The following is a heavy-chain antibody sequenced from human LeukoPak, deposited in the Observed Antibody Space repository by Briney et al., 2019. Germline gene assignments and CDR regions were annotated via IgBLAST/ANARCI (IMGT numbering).Heavy chain of an antibody. V-gene: IGHV3-23*01. D-gene: IGHD1-1*01. CDR2: ISSTGDSA. Sequence: PGGSLRLSCTASGFTFSNYAMSWVRLAPGKGLEWVSTISSTGDSAYYADSVKGPFTFSRDNSKNTLYLQMDSLRAEDTAVYYCAKYRDGSTGYFDYWGQGTLVTVSS. J-gene: IGHJ4*02. CDR1: GFTFSNYA. CDR3: AKYRDGSTGYFDY.